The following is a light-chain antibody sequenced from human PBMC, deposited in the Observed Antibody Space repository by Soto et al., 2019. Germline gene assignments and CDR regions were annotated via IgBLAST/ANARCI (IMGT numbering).Light chain of an antibody. J-gene: IGLJ1*01. CDR2: DVS. CDR1: SSDVGGYNY. V-gene: IGLV2-11*01. CDR3: CSYAGSYTYV. Sequence: QSALTQPRSVSGSPGQSVTISCTGTSSDVGGYNYVSWYQQHPGKAPKLMIYDVSQWPSGVPDRFSGSKSGNTASLTISGLQSEDEADYYCCSYAGSYTYVFGTGTKVTV.